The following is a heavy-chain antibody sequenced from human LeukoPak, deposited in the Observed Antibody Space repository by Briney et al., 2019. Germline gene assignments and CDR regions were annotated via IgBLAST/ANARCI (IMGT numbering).Heavy chain of an antibody. CDR2: ITYDGGNK. Sequence: GGSLRLSCAASGFTFSSYGMHWVRQAPGKGLEWVAIITYDGGNKYYADSVKGRFTISRDNSKNTLYMQMNSPKTEDTAVYYCTTALYDWNDVNYWGQGTLVTVSS. V-gene: IGHV3-30*03. D-gene: IGHD1-1*01. J-gene: IGHJ4*02. CDR3: TTALYDWNDVNY. CDR1: GFTFSSYG.